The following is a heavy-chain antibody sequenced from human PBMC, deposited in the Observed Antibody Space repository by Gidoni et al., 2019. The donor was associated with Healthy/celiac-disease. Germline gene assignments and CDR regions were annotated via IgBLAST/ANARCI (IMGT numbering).Heavy chain of an antibody. CDR3: ARVGVGATFLLN. CDR1: GFTFSSYG. D-gene: IGHD1-26*01. V-gene: IGHV3-33*01. CDR2: IWYDGSNK. J-gene: IGHJ4*02. Sequence: QVQLVESGGGVVQPGRSLRLSCAASGFTFSSYGMHWVRQAPGKGLEWVAVIWYDGSNKYYADSVKGRFTISRDNSKNTLYLQMNSLRAEDTAVYYCARVGVGATFLLNWGQGTLVTVSS.